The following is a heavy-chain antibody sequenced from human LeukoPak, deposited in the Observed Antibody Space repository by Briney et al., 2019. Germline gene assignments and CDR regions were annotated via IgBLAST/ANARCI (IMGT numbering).Heavy chain of an antibody. J-gene: IGHJ4*02. D-gene: IGHD3-10*01. CDR2: INHSGST. Sequence: PSETLSLTCAVYGGSFSGYYWSWIRQPPGKGLEWIGEINHSGSTNYNPSLKSRATISVDTSKNQFSLKLSSVTAADTAVYYCARVRPLRITMVRGAYDYWGQGTLVTVSS. CDR3: ARVRPLRITMVRGAYDY. V-gene: IGHV4-34*01. CDR1: GGSFSGYY.